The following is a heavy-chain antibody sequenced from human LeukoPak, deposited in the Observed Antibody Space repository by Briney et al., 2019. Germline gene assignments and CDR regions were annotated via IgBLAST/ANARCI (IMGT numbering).Heavy chain of an antibody. Sequence: KPGGSLRLSWAAAGFTFSNAWMSWVRQTPGKWREWVGRIKSKTDGGTTDYAAPVKGRFTISRDDSKNTLDLQMDSLKTEDTAVYYCSTGIGSYWGQGTLVTVSS. D-gene: IGHD3-10*01. CDR1: GFTFSNAW. V-gene: IGHV3-15*01. CDR3: STGIGSY. CDR2: IKSKTDGGTT. J-gene: IGHJ4*02.